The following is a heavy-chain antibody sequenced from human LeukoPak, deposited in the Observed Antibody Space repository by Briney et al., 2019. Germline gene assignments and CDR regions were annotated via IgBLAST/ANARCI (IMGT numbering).Heavy chain of an antibody. Sequence: GGSLRLSCAASGFTFSSYSMNWVRQAPGKGLEWVSSISSSSSYIYYADSVKGRFTISRDNAKNSLYLQMNSLRAQHTAVYYCASSDGVGSSGLYYYQHYYFMDVWGQGTTVTVSS. V-gene: IGHV3-21*01. CDR1: GFTFSSYS. CDR3: ASSDGVGSSGLYYYQHYYFMDV. CDR2: ISSSSSYI. J-gene: IGHJ6*02. D-gene: IGHD6-19*01.